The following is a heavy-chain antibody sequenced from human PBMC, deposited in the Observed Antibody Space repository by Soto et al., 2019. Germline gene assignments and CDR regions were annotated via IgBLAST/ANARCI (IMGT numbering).Heavy chain of an antibody. CDR1: GFTFSDYY. J-gene: IGHJ4*02. V-gene: IGHV3-11*01. CDR2: IGSGTTI. CDR3: ARGLKLGPFNY. D-gene: IGHD7-27*01. Sequence: GGSLRLSCAASGFTFSDYYMSWIRQAPGKGLEWVSYIGSGTTIYYADSVKGRFTISRDNAKNSLYLQMNSLRAEDTAVYYCARGLKLGPFNYGGQGTLVTVSS.